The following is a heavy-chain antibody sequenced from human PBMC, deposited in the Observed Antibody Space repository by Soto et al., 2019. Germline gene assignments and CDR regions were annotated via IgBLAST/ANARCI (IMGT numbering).Heavy chain of an antibody. CDR1: GFTFSSYS. CDR3: ARATTGELYYDSSGGYYYYMDV. J-gene: IGHJ6*03. D-gene: IGHD3-22*01. Sequence: GGSLRLSCAASGFTFSSYSMNWVRQAPGKGLEWVSSISSSSSYIYYADSVKGRFTISRDNAKNSLYLQMNSLRAEDTAVYYCARATTGELYYDSSGGYYYYMDVWGKGTTVTVSS. CDR2: ISSSSSYI. V-gene: IGHV3-21*01.